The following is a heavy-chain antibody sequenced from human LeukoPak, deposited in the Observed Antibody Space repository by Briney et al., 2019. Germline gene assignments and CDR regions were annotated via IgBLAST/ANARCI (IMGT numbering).Heavy chain of an antibody. CDR2: ISGSGITT. V-gene: IGHV3-23*01. Sequence: GGSLRLSCAAPGFTFSNSARSWVRQAPGKGREWVSTISGSGITTYYADSVKGRFTISRDNSMNTVYVQMNSLRAEDTAVYYCAKGSTGTTGYFDSWGQGTLVTVSS. CDR3: AKGSTGTTGYFDS. J-gene: IGHJ4*02. CDR1: GFTFSNSA. D-gene: IGHD1-1*01.